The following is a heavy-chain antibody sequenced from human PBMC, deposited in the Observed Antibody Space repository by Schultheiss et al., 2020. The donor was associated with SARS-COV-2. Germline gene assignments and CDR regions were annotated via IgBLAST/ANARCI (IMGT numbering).Heavy chain of an antibody. CDR3: AREGSDYYYYYYMDV. J-gene: IGHJ6*03. Sequence: SQTLSLTCTVSGGSISSYYWSWIRQPAGKGLEWIGRIYTSGSTNHNPSLKSRVTMSVDTSKNQFSLKLSSVTAADTAVYYCAREGSDYYYYYYMDVWGKGTTVTVSS. CDR2: IYTSGST. V-gene: IGHV4-4*07. CDR1: GGSISSYY.